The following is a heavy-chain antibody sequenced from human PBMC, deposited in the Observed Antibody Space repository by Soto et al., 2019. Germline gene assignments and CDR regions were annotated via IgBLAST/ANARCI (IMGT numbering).Heavy chain of an antibody. CDR2: ISGSGGTT. J-gene: IGHJ4*02. CDR1: GFTFSSYA. D-gene: IGHD4-17*01. V-gene: IGHV3-23*01. Sequence: GGSLRLSCAASGFTFSSYAMSWVRQAPGKGLEWVSAISGSGGTTSYADSVKGRFTISRDNFKNTLYLQMNSLRAEDTAVYYCPKGQEAYPDTDFDYWGQGTLVTVSS. CDR3: PKGQEAYPDTDFDY.